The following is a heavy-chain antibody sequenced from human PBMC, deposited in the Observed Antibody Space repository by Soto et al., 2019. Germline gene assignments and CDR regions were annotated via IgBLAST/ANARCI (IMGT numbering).Heavy chain of an antibody. CDR2: MYNTGST. CDR1: GGSISSYY. CDR3: ARTWIQLWFDYYYGMDV. Sequence: SETLSLTCTVSGGSISSYYWSWIRQPPGKGLEWIGYMYNTGSTVYNPSLKSRVTISVDTSKNQFSLKLNAVTAADTAVYYCARTWIQLWFDYYYGMDVWGQGTTVTVSS. J-gene: IGHJ6*02. V-gene: IGHV4-59*01. D-gene: IGHD5-18*01.